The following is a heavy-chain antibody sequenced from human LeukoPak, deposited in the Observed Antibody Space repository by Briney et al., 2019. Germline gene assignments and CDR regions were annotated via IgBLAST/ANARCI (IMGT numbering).Heavy chain of an antibody. D-gene: IGHD6-19*01. CDR1: GGSISSYY. CDR2: IYYSRST. J-gene: IGHJ4*02. Sequence: SETLSLTCTVSGGSISSYYWSWIRQPPGKGLEWIGYIYYSRSTNYNPSLKSRVTISVDTSKNQFSLKLSSVTAADTAVYYCARDSLYSSGWFDYWGQGTLVTVSS. V-gene: IGHV4-59*01. CDR3: ARDSLYSSGWFDY.